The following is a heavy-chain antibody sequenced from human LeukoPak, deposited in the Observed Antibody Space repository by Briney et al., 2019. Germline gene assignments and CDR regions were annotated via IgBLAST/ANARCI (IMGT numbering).Heavy chain of an antibody. CDR3: VRQKIVPGTSQLRTFDA. D-gene: IGHD2/OR15-2a*01. Sequence: GASLKISCKASGYKFTSYWIAWVRQLPGHGLEWMGSLYPIDSDKTYSPSFQGQVTMSADRSINTAYLQWSSLKASDTAMYYCVRQKIVPGTSQLRTFDAWGQGTLVSVSS. J-gene: IGHJ4*02. CDR2: LYPIDSDK. V-gene: IGHV5-51*01. CDR1: GYKFTSYW.